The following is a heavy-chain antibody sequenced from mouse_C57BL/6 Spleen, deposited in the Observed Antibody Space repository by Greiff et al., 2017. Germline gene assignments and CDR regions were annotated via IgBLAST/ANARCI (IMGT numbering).Heavy chain of an antibody. J-gene: IGHJ4*01. D-gene: IGHD1-1*01. CDR2: ISNGGGST. CDR3: AVYYGSSYRAMDY. V-gene: IGHV5-12*01. CDR1: GFTFSDSY. Sequence: EVKLEESGGGLVQPGGSLKLSCAASGFTFSDSYMYWVRQTPEKRLEWVAYISNGGGSTYYPDTVKGRFTISRDNAKNTLYLQMSRLKSEDTAMYYCAVYYGSSYRAMDYWGQGTSVTVSS.